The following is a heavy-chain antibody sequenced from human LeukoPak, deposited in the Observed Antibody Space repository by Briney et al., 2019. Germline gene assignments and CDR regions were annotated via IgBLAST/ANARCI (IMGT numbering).Heavy chain of an antibody. CDR3: ARRRRGRYSWYFDL. CDR2: IYYSGST. CDR1: GGSISSSSYY. D-gene: IGHD1-26*01. Sequence: SETLSLTCTVSGGSISSSSYYWGWIRQPPGKGLEWIGSIYYSGSTYYNPSLKSRVTISVDTSKNQFSLKLSSVTAADTAVYYCARRRRGRYSWYFDLWGRGTLVTVSS. V-gene: IGHV4-39*07. J-gene: IGHJ2*01.